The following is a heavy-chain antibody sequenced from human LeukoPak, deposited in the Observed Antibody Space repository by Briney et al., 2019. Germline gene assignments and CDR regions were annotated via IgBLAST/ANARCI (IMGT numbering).Heavy chain of an antibody. CDR2: VYSGGTT. V-gene: IGHV3-66*01. D-gene: IGHD5-12*01. Sequence: GGSLRLSCAASGFTVSSTYMTWVRQTPGQGLEWVSVVYSGGTTYYADSVKGRFTISRDNSKNSLYLQMNSLRAEDTAIYYCARSPRDSGYNYMDYWGQGTLVTVSS. CDR3: ARSPRDSGYNYMDY. CDR1: GFTVSSTY. J-gene: IGHJ4*02.